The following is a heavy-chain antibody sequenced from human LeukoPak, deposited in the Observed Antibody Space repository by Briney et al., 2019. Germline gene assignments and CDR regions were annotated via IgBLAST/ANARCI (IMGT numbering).Heavy chain of an antibody. V-gene: IGHV4-34*01. CDR1: GGSFSGYY. D-gene: IGHD1-1*01. Sequence: SETLSLTCAVYGGSFSGYYWSWIPQPPGKGLEWIGEINHSGSTNYNPSLKSRVTISVDTSKNQFSLKLSSVTAADTAVYYCARGRVWIDVWGQGTTVTVSS. J-gene: IGHJ6*02. CDR2: INHSGST. CDR3: ARGRVWIDV.